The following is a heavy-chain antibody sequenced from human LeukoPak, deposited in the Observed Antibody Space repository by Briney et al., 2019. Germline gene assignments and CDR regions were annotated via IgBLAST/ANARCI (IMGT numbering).Heavy chain of an antibody. D-gene: IGHD6-13*01. CDR3: ARDPLYSSSWYGVYYYYGMDV. CDR1: GGSISSYY. CDR2: IYSSGST. V-gene: IGHV4-4*07. J-gene: IGHJ6*02. Sequence: LATLTLTCTVSGGSISSYYWSWIRQPAGKGLELVGRIYSSGSTNYNPSLKSRVTISVDTSKNQFYLQLSTVTAADTAVYYCARDPLYSSSWYGVYYYYGMDVWGHGNTGTVS.